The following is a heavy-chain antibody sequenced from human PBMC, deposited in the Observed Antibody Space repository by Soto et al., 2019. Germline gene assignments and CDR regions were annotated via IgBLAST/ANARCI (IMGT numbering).Heavy chain of an antibody. Sequence: PGESLKISCKGSGYTFTNYWIGWVRQMPGKGLEWIWIIHPDASDTNCSPSFEGLVTMSVDKTIRTAYLEWSSLKASDTALDVCARHHDTSVRGYFEFWGQGTLVPVSS. CDR1: GYTFTNYW. J-gene: IGHJ4*02. D-gene: IGHD3-10*01. CDR3: ARHHDTSVRGYFEF. V-gene: IGHV5-51*01. CDR2: IHPDASDT.